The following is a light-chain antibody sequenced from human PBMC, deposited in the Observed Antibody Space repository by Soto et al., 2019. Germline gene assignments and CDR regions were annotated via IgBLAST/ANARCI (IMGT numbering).Light chain of an antibody. CDR2: AGS. CDR3: QQTYSMPVT. V-gene: IGKV1-39*01. CDR1: QSISSY. J-gene: IGKJ2*01. Sequence: DIQMTQSPSSLSASVGDRVTITCRASQSISSYLNWYQQKPGKAPKLLIYAGSSLQSGVPSRFSGSGSGADFTLSISSLQHEDFATYYCQQTYSMPVTFGQGTKLEIK.